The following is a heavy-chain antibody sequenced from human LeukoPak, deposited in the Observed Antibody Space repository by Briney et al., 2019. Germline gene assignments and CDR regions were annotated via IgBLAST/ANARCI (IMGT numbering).Heavy chain of an antibody. Sequence: SETLSLTCTVSGYSISSGYYWGWIRQPPGKGLEWIGSIYHSGSTYYNPSLKSRVTISVDTSKNQFSLKLSSVTAADTAVYYCAISNYYDSSGKGQDFDYWGQGTLVTVSS. D-gene: IGHD3-22*01. CDR1: GYSISSGYY. CDR3: AISNYYDSSGKGQDFDY. J-gene: IGHJ4*02. V-gene: IGHV4-38-2*02. CDR2: IYHSGST.